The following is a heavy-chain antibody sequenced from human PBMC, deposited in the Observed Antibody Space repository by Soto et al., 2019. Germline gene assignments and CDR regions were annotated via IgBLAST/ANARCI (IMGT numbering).Heavy chain of an antibody. CDR1: GFTFSSYS. V-gene: IGHV3-21*01. CDR2: ISSSSSYI. D-gene: IGHD3-16*01. Sequence: GSLRLSCAASGFTFSSYSMNWVRQAPGKGLEWVSSISSSSSYIYDADSVKGRFTISRDNAKNSLQLQMNSLRAEDTAVYYCAREPSPPHPTSLSPPFDYWGQGTPVTVSS. J-gene: IGHJ4*02. CDR3: AREPSPPHPTSLSPPFDY.